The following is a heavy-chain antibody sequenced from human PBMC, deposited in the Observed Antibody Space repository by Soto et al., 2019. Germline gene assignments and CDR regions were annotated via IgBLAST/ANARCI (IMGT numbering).Heavy chain of an antibody. CDR2: IIPIFGTA. V-gene: IGHV1-69*01. D-gene: IGHD3-22*01. CDR1: GGTFSRHA. Sequence: QVQLVQSGAEVRKPGSSVNVSCTASGGTFSRHAISWVRQAPGQGLEWMGGIIPIFGTANHPQKFQGRVTIIAGESTSTVYMELSGLRSEDTAMYYCARGWGYDSNDYYYAYWGQGTLVIVSS. J-gene: IGHJ4*02. CDR3: ARGWGYDSNDYYYAY.